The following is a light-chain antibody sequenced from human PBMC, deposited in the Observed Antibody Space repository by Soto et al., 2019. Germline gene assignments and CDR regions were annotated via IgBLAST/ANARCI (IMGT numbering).Light chain of an antibody. CDR2: GAS. V-gene: IGKV3-15*01. J-gene: IGKJ1*01. Sequence: EVVMTQSPATLSVSPGERATLSCRASQSISSDLAWYQQKPGQGPRLLIYGASTRATGIPARFSGSGSGTEFTLTISSLQSEDFAVYYCQQYNNWPRRTFGQGTKVDIK. CDR3: QQYNNWPRRT. CDR1: QSISSD.